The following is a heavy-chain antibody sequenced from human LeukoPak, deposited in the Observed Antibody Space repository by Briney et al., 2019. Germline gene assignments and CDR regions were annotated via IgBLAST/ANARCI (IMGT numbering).Heavy chain of an antibody. CDR3: ARDYLFGLGYYFDY. Sequence: GGSLRLSCAASGFTFSSYAMSWVRQAPGKGLEWVSAISGSGGSTYYADSVKGRFTVSRDNAKNSLYLQMNSLRAEDTAVYYCARDYLFGLGYYFDYWGQGTLVTVSS. CDR2: ISGSGGST. D-gene: IGHD3-10*02. V-gene: IGHV3-23*01. J-gene: IGHJ4*02. CDR1: GFTFSSYA.